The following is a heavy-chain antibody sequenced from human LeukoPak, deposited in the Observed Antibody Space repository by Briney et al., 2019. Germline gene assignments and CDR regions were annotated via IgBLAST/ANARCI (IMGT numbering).Heavy chain of an antibody. V-gene: IGHV3-49*04. J-gene: IGHJ4*02. CDR2: IRSKAYGGTT. Sequence: GGSLRLSCTASGFSFGDYAMSWVRQAPGKGLEWVGFIRSKAYGGTTEYAASVKGTFTISRDDSKSIAYLQMNSLKTEDTAIYYCTREEGGATDYWGQGTLVTVSS. CDR1: GFSFGDYA. CDR3: TREEGGATDY. D-gene: IGHD1-26*01.